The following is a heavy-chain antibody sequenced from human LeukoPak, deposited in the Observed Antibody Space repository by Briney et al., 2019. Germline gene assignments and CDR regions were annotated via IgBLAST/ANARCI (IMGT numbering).Heavy chain of an antibody. Sequence: SVKVSCKASGGTFSSYAISWVRQAPGQGLEWMGGIIPIFGTANYAQEFQGRVTITTDESTSTAYMELSSLRSEDTAVYYCARGMYYDILTGPYYFDYWGQGTLVTVSS. V-gene: IGHV1-69*05. CDR2: IIPIFGTA. D-gene: IGHD3-9*01. CDR3: ARGMYYDILTGPYYFDY. CDR1: GGTFSSYA. J-gene: IGHJ4*02.